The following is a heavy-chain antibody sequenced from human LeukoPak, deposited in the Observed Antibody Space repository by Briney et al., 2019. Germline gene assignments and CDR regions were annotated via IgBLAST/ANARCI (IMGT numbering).Heavy chain of an antibody. CDR2: ISGSGGGT. D-gene: IGHD5-18*01. CDR3: ARVDTAMTKFDY. Sequence: PGGSLRLSCAASGFTLSSYGMNWVRQAPGKGLEWVSGISGSGGGTYYADSVKGRFTISRDNSKNTLYLQMNSLRAEDTAVYYCARVDTAMTKFDYWGQGTLVTVSS. CDR1: GFTLSSYG. V-gene: IGHV3-23*01. J-gene: IGHJ4*02.